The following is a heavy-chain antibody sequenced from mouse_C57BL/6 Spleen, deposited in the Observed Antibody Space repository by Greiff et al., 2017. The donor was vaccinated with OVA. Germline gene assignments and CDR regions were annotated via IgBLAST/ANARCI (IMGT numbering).Heavy chain of an antibody. V-gene: IGHV1-55*01. CDR1: GYTFTSYW. CDR2: IYPGSGST. CDR3: ARKGYYYGSTYFDY. Sequence: QVQLQQPGAELVKPGASVKMSCKASGYTFTSYWITWVKQRPGQGLEWIGDIYPGSGSTNYNEKFKGKATFTADTSSNTAYMQLSSLTTEDSAIYYCARKGYYYGSTYFDYWGQGTTLTVSS. D-gene: IGHD1-1*01. J-gene: IGHJ2*01.